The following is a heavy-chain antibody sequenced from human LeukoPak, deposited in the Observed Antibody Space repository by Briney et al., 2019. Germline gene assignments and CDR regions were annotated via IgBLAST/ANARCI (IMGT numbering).Heavy chain of an antibody. CDR2: IYSTGST. J-gene: IGHJ4*02. D-gene: IGHD6-13*01. CDR3: ARQIDSAGTAGFDF. Sequence: SETLSLTCTVSGGSISSYYWSWIRQPAGKGLEWIGRIYSTGSTNYNPSLKSRVTISVDTSKNQFSLRLRSVTAADTAVYYCARQIDSAGTAGFDFWGQGALVTVSS. CDR1: GGSISSYY. V-gene: IGHV4-4*07.